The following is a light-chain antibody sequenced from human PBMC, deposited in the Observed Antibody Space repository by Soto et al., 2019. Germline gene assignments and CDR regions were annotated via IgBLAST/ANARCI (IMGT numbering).Light chain of an antibody. J-gene: IGKJ1*01. Sequence: AIQLTQSPSSLSASVGDRVTITCRASQGIRSALGWYQQKPGKVPKLLIYAASTLQSGVPSRFSGSGSGTDFTLTICSLQPEDFATYYCLLDFSYFWAFGQGTKVDIK. CDR1: QGIRSA. V-gene: IGKV1-6*01. CDR2: AAS. CDR3: LLDFSYFWA.